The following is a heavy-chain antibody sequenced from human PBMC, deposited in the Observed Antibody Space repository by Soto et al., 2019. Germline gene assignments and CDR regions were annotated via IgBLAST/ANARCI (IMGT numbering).Heavy chain of an antibody. J-gene: IGHJ4*02. D-gene: IGHD6-19*01. Sequence: SETLSLTCTVSGGSISSSSYYWGWIRQPPGKGLEWIGSIYYSGSTYYNPSLKSRVTISVDTSKNQFSLKLSSVTAADTAVYYCARSPLYSSGWYLPTTDYWGQGTLVTVSS. CDR1: GGSISSSSYY. CDR2: IYYSGST. V-gene: IGHV4-39*01. CDR3: ARSPLYSSGWYLPTTDY.